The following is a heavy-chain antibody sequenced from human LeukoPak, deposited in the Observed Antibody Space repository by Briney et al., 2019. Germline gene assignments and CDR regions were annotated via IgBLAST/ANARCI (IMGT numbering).Heavy chain of an antibody. J-gene: IGHJ4*02. Sequence: PSETLSLTCTVSGHSISRYYWSWIRHPPGKGLEWIGYIYYSGSTNYNPSLKSRVTISVDTSKNQFSLKLSSVTAADTAVYYCARVYSGYDSYFDYRGQGTLVTVSS. D-gene: IGHD5-12*01. V-gene: IGHV4-59*01. CDR1: GHSISRYY. CDR2: IYYSGST. CDR3: ARVYSGYDSYFDY.